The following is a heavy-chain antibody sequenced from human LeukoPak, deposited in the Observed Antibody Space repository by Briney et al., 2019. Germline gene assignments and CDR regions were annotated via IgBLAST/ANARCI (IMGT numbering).Heavy chain of an antibody. J-gene: IGHJ6*03. CDR1: GGSISSYY. CDR3: AREPLDFLGGSHYYYYYYMDV. D-gene: IGHD2/OR15-2a*01. Sequence: SETLSLTCTVSGGSISSYYWSWIRQPAGKGLEWIGRIYTSGSTNYNPSLKSRVTMSVDTSKNQFSLKLSSVTAADTAVYYCAREPLDFLGGSHYYYYYYMDVWGKGTTVTVSS. V-gene: IGHV4-4*07. CDR2: IYTSGST.